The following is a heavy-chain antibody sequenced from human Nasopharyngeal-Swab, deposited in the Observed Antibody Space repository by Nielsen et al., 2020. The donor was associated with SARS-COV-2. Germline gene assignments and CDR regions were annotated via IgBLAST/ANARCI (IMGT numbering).Heavy chain of an antibody. CDR3: ARTTVTTDPGDY. J-gene: IGHJ4*02. Sequence: GESLKISCAASGFTFCNAWMSSVRQAPGKGLEWISAISGLGGSTYYADSVKGRFTISRDNSKNTLYLQMNSLRAEDTAVYFCARTTVTTDPGDYWGQGTLVTVSS. CDR2: ISGLGGST. CDR1: GFTFCNAW. V-gene: IGHV3-23*01. D-gene: IGHD4-17*01.